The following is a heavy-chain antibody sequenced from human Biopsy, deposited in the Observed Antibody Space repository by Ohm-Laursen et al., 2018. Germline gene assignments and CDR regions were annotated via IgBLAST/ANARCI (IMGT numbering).Heavy chain of an antibody. CDR1: KFTVSSNY. V-gene: IGHV3-53*01. CDR3: ATNLKVSPGLMNFDS. J-gene: IGHJ4*02. CDR2: IYSGGNT. Sequence: LSLTCAALKFTVSSNYMTWVRQAPGKGLECVSVIYSGGNTFYADSVKGRFTVSRDTSKNTIYLQMNSLRAEDTARYYCATNLKVSPGLMNFDSWGQGTLVTVSS. D-gene: IGHD1-1*01.